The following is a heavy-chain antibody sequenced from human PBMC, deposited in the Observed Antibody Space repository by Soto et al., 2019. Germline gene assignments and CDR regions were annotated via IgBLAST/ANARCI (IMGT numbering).Heavy chain of an antibody. CDR1: GLTFSTYL. J-gene: IGHJ4*02. Sequence: PGVSLRLSCVASGLTFSTYLMNWVRQAPGMELEWVANINPDGSVGTYVDSVKGRFTTSRDNAKNSLYLQMNSLRADETAGYFCEGWGGNDYNYWGQVSLVTVAS. V-gene: IGHV3-7*03. CDR3: EGWGGNDYNY. CDR2: INPDGSVG. D-gene: IGHD3-16*01.